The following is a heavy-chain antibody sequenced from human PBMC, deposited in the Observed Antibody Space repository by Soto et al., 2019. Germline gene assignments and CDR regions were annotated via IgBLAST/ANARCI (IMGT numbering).Heavy chain of an antibody. CDR3: ARTLFGWGIWFDP. Sequence: SETLSLTCTVSGGSISSGGYYWSWIRQHPGKGLKWIGYIYHSGTTYYNPSLKSRVTISVDTSKNQFSLKLSSVTAADTAVYYCARTLFGWGIWFDPWGQGTLVTVSS. J-gene: IGHJ5*02. CDR2: IYHSGTT. D-gene: IGHD3-10*02. V-gene: IGHV4-31*03. CDR1: GGSISSGGYY.